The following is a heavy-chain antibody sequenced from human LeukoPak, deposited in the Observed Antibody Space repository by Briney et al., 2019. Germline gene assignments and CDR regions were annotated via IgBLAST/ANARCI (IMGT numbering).Heavy chain of an antibody. CDR3: ARTLYYYDSSGYYVPYYFDY. D-gene: IGHD3-22*01. J-gene: IGHJ4*02. V-gene: IGHV4-59*01. CDR2: IYYNGST. CDR1: GGSSSSYY. Sequence: SETLSLTCTVSGGSSSSYYWSWIRQSPGKGLEWIGYIYYNGSTNYNPSLKSRVTISVDTSKNQFSLKLSSVTAADTAVYYCARTLYYYDSSGYYVPYYFDYWGQGTLVTVSS.